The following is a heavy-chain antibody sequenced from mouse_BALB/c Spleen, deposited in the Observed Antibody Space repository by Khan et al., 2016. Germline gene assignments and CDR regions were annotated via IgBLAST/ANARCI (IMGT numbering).Heavy chain of an antibody. CDR1: EYTFTNYG. J-gene: IGHJ4*01. CDR2: INTNTGEP. CDR3: ARTGDYPYYAMDY. V-gene: IGHV9-3*02. D-gene: IGHD2-13*01. Sequence: QFQLVQSGPELKKPGETVKISCKASEYTFTNYGMNWVKQAPGKGLKWMGWINTNTGEPTYDEEFKGRFAFSLEASASTAYLQINNLKNEDSATYFYARTGDYPYYAMDYWGQGTSVTVSS.